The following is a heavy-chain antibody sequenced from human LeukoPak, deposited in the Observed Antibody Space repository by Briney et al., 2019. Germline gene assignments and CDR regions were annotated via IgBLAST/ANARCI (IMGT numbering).Heavy chain of an antibody. J-gene: IGHJ4*02. CDR2: IGGSVDSTYYADST. CDR1: GFTFSSYG. CDR3: AKRPYYYDSSGYYQDFGS. Sequence: PGGSLRLSCAASGFTFSSYGVSWVRQAPGKGLQWVSDIGGSVDSTYYADSTYYADSVKGRFTISRDNSKNTLYLQMNSLRAEDTAVYYCAKRPYYYDSSGYYQDFGSWGQGTLVTVSS. D-gene: IGHD3-22*01. V-gene: IGHV3-23*01.